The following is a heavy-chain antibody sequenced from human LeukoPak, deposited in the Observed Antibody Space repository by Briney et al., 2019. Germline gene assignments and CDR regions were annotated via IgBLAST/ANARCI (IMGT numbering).Heavy chain of an antibody. CDR2: IKQDGSEK. CDR1: GFTFSSYW. CDR3: AREDYYGSSSTDY. Sequence: GGSLRLSCAASGFTFSSYWMSWVRQAPGKGLEWVANIKQDGSEKYYVDSVKGRFTISRDNAKNSLYLQINSLRAEDTAVYYCAREDYYGSSSTDYWGQGNLVTVSS. D-gene: IGHD3-10*01. J-gene: IGHJ4*02. V-gene: IGHV3-7*01.